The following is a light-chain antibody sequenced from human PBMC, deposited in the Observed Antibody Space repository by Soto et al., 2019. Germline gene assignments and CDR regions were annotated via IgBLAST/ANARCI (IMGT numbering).Light chain of an antibody. Sequence: DIQMTQSPSTLSASVGDRFTITCRASQSISSWLAWYQQKPGKAPKLLIYKASSLESGVPSRFSGSGSGTEFTLTISSLQPDDFATYYCQQYNSYWTLGQGTKVDIK. CDR3: QQYNSYWT. J-gene: IGKJ1*01. CDR2: KAS. V-gene: IGKV1-5*03. CDR1: QSISSW.